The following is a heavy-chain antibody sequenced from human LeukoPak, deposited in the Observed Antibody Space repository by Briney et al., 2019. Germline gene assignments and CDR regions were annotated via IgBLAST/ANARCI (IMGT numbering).Heavy chain of an antibody. D-gene: IGHD1-26*01. J-gene: IGHJ4*02. V-gene: IGHV3-7*03. CDR3: VKDSPPRYSGSPPAY. CDR1: GFTFSSYW. Sequence: GGSLRLSCAASGFTFSSYWMSWVRQAPGKGLEWVANINKDGGEKYYVDSVKGRFTISRNNAKNSLYLQMNSLRADDTAVYYCVKDSPPRYSGSPPAYWGQGTLVTVSS. CDR2: INKDGGEK.